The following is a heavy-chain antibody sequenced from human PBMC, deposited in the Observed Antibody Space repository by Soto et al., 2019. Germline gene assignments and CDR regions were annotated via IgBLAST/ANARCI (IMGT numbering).Heavy chain of an antibody. CDR1: NGAANRPGYL. CDR2: IYHTGST. CDR3: ARVPIYDDIFNYYDYG. V-gene: IGHV4-30-2*01. J-gene: IGHJ6*01. D-gene: IGHD3-22*01. Sequence: TLSVTCVGSNGAANRPGYLWSWVRQPPGKGLEWIGYIYHTGSTYYNPSLKSRVTISLDRSNNHFSLELSSVTAADTAVYYFARVPIYDDIFNYYDYG.